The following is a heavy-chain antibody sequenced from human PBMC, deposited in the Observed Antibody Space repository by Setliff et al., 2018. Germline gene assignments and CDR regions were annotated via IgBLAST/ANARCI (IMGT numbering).Heavy chain of an antibody. CDR2: IYHSGST. CDR3: ASSRGQLRYSYGPNWFDP. Sequence: SETLSLTCAVSGYSISSGYYWGWIRQPPGKGLEWIGSIYHSGSTYYNPSLKSRVTISVDTSKNQFSLKLSSVTAADTAVYYCASSRGQLRYSYGPNWFDPWGQGTLVTVS. D-gene: IGHD5-18*01. J-gene: IGHJ5*02. V-gene: IGHV4-38-2*01. CDR1: GYSISSGYY.